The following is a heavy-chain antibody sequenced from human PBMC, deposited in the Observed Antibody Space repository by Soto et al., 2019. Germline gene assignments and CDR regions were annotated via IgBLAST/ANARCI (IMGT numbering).Heavy chain of an antibody. CDR3: ATDGQITTFGVASTPYALDV. D-gene: IGHD3-3*01. J-gene: IGHJ6*02. V-gene: IGHV1-18*01. Sequence: ASVNVSCKASGYTFTSYGISWVRQAPGQGLEWVGWISAYNGNSNYAQKYHGRVTMTTDTSTNTAYMEMSSLRSDDTAVYYCATDGQITTFGVASTPYALDVWGQGTTVTVSS. CDR2: ISAYNGNS. CDR1: GYTFTSYG.